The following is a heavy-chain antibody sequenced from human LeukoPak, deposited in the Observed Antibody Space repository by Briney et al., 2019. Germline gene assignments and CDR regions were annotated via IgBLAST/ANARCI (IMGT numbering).Heavy chain of an antibody. CDR2: IYNSARS. D-gene: IGHD2-8*02. CDR1: GTSISSGY. V-gene: IGHV4-59*01. CDR3: AGGSGASWFDP. J-gene: IGHJ5*02. Sequence: SETLSLTCSASGTSISSGYSRWTRQPPGNALEWIAYIYNSARSNYNPSLKSRVTISPDTSKNQFSLKLSSVTAADTAVYYCAGGSGASWFDPWGQGTLVTVSS.